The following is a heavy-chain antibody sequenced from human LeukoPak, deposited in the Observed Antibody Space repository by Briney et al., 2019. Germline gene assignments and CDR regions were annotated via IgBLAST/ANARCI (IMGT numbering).Heavy chain of an antibody. CDR3: VNDEPESGDAFDI. CDR2: IRYDGSNK. CDR1: GFTFSSYG. J-gene: IGHJ3*02. Sequence: GGSLRLSCAASGFTFSSYGMHWVRQAPGKGLEWVAFIRYDGSNKYYADSVKGRFTISRDNSKNTLYLQMNSLRAEDTAVYYRVNDEPESGDAFDIWGQGTMVTVSS. D-gene: IGHD1-14*01. V-gene: IGHV3-30*02.